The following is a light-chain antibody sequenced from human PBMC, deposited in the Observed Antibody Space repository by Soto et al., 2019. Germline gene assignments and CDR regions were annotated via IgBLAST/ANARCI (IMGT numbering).Light chain of an antibody. CDR2: NTS. CDR1: QSISTF. CDR3: QHRYNWPLT. V-gene: IGKV3-11*01. Sequence: EIVLTQSPATLSLSPGESVTLSCRASQSISTFLGWYQQKPGQAPRLLIYNTSKRATGIPARFSGSGFWTDVTLTISSLEPEDFAVYYCQHRYNWPLTVGGGTKVEIK. J-gene: IGKJ4*01.